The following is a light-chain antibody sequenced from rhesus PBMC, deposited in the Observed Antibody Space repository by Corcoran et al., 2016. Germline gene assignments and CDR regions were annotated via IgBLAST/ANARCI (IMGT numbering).Light chain of an antibody. CDR1: QGINNY. CDR3: QQYNNSPLT. V-gene: IGKV1-66*01. J-gene: IGKJ4*01. Sequence: DIQMTQSPSSLSASVGDRVTITCRASQGINNYLSWYQQKPGKAPQPLIYNASSLETGVPSRFSGSRSGTDYTLTISSLQPEDIATYYCQQYNNSPLTFGGGTKVEIK. CDR2: NAS.